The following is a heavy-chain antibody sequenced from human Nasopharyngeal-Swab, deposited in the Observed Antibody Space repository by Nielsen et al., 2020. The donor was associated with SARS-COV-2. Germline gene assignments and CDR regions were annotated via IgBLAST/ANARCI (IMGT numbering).Heavy chain of an antibody. Sequence: VRQAPGKGLEYVSAISSNGGSTYYANSVKGRFTISRGNSKNTLYLQMGSLRAEDMAVYYCARTPLGYYYYYMDVWSKGTTVTVSS. V-gene: IGHV3-64*01. CDR3: ARTPLGYYYYYMDV. CDR2: ISSNGGST. J-gene: IGHJ6*03.